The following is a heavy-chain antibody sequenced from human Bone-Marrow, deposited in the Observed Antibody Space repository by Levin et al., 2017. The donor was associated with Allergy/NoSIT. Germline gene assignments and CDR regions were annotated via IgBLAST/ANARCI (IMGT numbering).Heavy chain of an antibody. CDR2: ISTDGSGT. CDR3: ARVPTVCSGGICYVDY. D-gene: IGHD2-15*01. J-gene: IGHJ4*02. V-gene: IGHV3-74*01. CDR1: GFTFSSYW. Sequence: SCAASGFTFSSYWMHWVRQAPGKGLVWVSHISTDGSGTSYVDSVKGRFTISRDNAKNTLYLQMNRLRAEDTAVYYCARVPTVCSGGICYVDYWGQGTLVTVSS.